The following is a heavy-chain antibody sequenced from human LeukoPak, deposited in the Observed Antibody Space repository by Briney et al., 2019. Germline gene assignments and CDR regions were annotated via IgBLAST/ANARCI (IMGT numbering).Heavy chain of an antibody. CDR1: GDSITSGDYY. V-gene: IGHV4-30-4*01. CDR3: ARDHCGGNCYSGSYWYFDL. CDR2: IYYSGST. Sequence: SETLSLTCTVSGDSITSGDYYWSWIRQPPGKGLEWIGYIYYSGSTYYSPSLKSRITMSLDTSKNQFSLKPNSVTAADTAVYYCARDHCGGNCYSGSYWYFDLWGRGTLVTVSS. J-gene: IGHJ2*01. D-gene: IGHD2-21*02.